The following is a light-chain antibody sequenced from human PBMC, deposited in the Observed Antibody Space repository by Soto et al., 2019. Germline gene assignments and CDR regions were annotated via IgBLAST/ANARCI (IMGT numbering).Light chain of an antibody. V-gene: IGKV3-11*01. Sequence: EIVMTQSPATLSLSPGERATLSCRASQSVSSYLAWYQQKPGQAPRLLIYDASNRATGIPARFSGSGSGTDFTLTISSLEPEDFAVYYCQQRSNWPINFGQETRLEIK. CDR2: DAS. J-gene: IGKJ5*01. CDR1: QSVSSY. CDR3: QQRSNWPIN.